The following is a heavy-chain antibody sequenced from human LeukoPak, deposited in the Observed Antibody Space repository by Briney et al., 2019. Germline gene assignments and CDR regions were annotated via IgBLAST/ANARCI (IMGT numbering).Heavy chain of an antibody. CDR1: GFTFSSYW. CDR3: AKYTPMDV. Sequence: GGSLRLSCAASGFTFSSYWMSWVRQAPGKGLEWVAFIRSDGSNKYYADSVKGRFTISRDNSKNTLYLQMNSLRAEDTAVYYCAKYTPMDVWGKGTTVTVSS. V-gene: IGHV3-30*02. CDR2: IRSDGSNK. J-gene: IGHJ6*03. D-gene: IGHD2-15*01.